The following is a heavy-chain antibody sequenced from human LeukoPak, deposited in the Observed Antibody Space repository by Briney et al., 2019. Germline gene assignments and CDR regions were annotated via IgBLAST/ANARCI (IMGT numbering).Heavy chain of an antibody. CDR2: ISSSSSTI. J-gene: IGHJ4*02. V-gene: IGHV3-48*04. CDR3: ARDYRRLRLGGGDY. CDR1: GFTFSSYS. D-gene: IGHD3-16*01. Sequence: GGSLRLSCAASGFTFSSYSMIWVRQAPGKGLEWVSYISSSSSTIYYADSVKGRFTISRDNAKNSLYLQMNSLRAEDTAVYYCARDYRRLRLGGGDYWGQGTLVTVSS.